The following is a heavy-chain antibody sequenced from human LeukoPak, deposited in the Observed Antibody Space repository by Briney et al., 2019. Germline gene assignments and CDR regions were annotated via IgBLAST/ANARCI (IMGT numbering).Heavy chain of an antibody. CDR3: AKSADMLHYYYYMDV. J-gene: IGHJ6*03. Sequence: TGGSLRLSCAASGFTFSTYDMHWVRQAPGKGLEWVAFIRYDGSNKYYAESVKGRFTVSRDNSKNTLYLQMSSLRPEDTAVYFCAKSADMLHYYYYMDVWGKGTSVTVSS. CDR1: GFTFSTYD. CDR2: IRYDGSNK. V-gene: IGHV3-30*02. D-gene: IGHD2-8*01.